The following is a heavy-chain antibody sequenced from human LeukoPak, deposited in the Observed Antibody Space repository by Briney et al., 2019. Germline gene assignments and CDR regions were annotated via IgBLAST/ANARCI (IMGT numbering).Heavy chain of an antibody. CDR3: AILRGVAFDY. Sequence: SETLSLTCTVSGGSISSYYWSWIRQPPGKGLEWIGYIYYSGSTNYNPSLKSRVIISVDTSKNQFSLKLSSVTAADTAVYYCAILRGVAFDYWGQGTLVTVSS. D-gene: IGHD5-12*01. V-gene: IGHV4-59*08. CDR2: IYYSGST. J-gene: IGHJ4*02. CDR1: GGSISSYY.